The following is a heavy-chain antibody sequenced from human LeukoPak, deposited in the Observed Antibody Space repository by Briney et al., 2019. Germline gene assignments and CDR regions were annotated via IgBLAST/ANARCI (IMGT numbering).Heavy chain of an antibody. D-gene: IGHD2-8*01. CDR2: ISSSSSYM. J-gene: IGHJ6*02. CDR1: GFTFSNYK. V-gene: IGHV3-21*01. CDR3: PRERLVLVGDAYYYYGMDV. Sequence: GGSLRLSCSASGFTFSNYKMNWVRQAPGKGLEWVSSISSSSSYMYYADSMKGRFTVSRDNAKNSLFLQMNSLRAEDTAVYYCPRERLVLVGDAYYYYGMDVWGQGTTVTVSS.